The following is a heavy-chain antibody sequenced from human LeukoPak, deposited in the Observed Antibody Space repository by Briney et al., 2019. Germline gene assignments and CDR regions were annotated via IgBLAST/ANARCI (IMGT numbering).Heavy chain of an antibody. CDR3: ARASFWGSDAFDI. D-gene: IGHD7-27*01. Sequence: GGSLRLSCAASGFTFSSYWMHWVRQAPGKGLVWVSRINTDGSSTSYADSVKGRFTISRDNAKNTLYLQMNSLRAEDTAVYYCARASFWGSDAFDIWGQGTMVTVSS. J-gene: IGHJ3*02. CDR2: INTDGSST. CDR1: GFTFSSYW. V-gene: IGHV3-74*01.